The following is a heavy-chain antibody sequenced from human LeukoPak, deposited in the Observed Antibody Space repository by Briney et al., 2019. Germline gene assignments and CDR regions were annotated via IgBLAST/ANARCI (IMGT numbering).Heavy chain of an antibody. CDR2: IYPGDSDT. CDR3: ARSSGSYYKGANWYFDL. CDR1: GYSFTTYW. V-gene: IGHV5-51*01. J-gene: IGHJ2*01. D-gene: IGHD3-10*01. Sequence: GEPLKISCKGSGYSFTTYWIGWVRQMPGKGLEWMGIIYPGDSDTRYSPSFQGQVTISADKSISTAYLQWSSLKASDTAMYYCARSSGSYYKGANWYFDLWGRGTLVTVSS.